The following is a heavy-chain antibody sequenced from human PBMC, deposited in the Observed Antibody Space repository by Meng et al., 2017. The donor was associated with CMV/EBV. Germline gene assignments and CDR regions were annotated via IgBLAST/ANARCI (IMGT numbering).Heavy chain of an antibody. CDR1: GGTFSSYA. CDR2: IIPILGIA. J-gene: IGHJ3*01. D-gene: IGHD3-10*01. V-gene: IGHV1-69*10. CDR3: AGRGPYGRALDV. Sequence: SVKVSCKASGGTFSSYAISWVRQAPGQGLEWMGGIIPILGIANYAQTFQGRVAITSDRSTAAYMELGSLRSEDTAVYFCAGRGPYGRALDVWGQGTLVTVSS.